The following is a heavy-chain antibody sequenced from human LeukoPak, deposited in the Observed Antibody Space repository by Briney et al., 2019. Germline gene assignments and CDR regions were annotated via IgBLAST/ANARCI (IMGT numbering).Heavy chain of an antibody. D-gene: IGHD3-3*01. CDR1: GYTLTELS. V-gene: IGHV1-24*01. CDR3: ARESRFSENYYYYMDV. Sequence: PWASVKVSCKVSGYTLTELSMHWVRQAPGKGLEWMGGFDPEDGETIYAQKFQGRVTITTDESTSTAYMELSSLRSEDTAVYYCARESRFSENYYYYMDVWGKGTTVTVSS. CDR2: FDPEDGET. J-gene: IGHJ6*03.